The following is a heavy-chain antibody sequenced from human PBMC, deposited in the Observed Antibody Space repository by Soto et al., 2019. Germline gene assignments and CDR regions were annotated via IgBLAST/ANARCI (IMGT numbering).Heavy chain of an antibody. D-gene: IGHD4-17*01. CDR1: GGTFSSYA. CDR3: ASPTTVPHYYYGMDV. V-gene: IGHV1-69*13. J-gene: IGHJ6*02. Sequence: SVKVSCKASGGTFSSYAISWVRQAPGQGLEWMGGIIPIFGTANYAQKFQGRVTITADESTSTAYMELSSLRSEDTAVYYCASPTTVPHYYYGMDVWGQGTTVTVSS. CDR2: IIPIFGTA.